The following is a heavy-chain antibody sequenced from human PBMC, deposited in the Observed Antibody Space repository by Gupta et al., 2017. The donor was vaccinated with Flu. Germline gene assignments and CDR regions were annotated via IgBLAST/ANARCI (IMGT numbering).Heavy chain of an antibody. D-gene: IGHD2-21*02. CDR1: GFTFSSYS. J-gene: IGHJ4*02. CDR2: ISSSSSYI. V-gene: IGHV3-21*01. Sequence: EVQLVESGGGLVKPGGSLRLSCAASGFTFSSYSMNWVRQAPGKGLEWVSSISSSSSYIYYADSVKGRFTISRDNAKNSLYLQMNSLRAEDTAVYYCARDLYSGHIVVVTAIFSHGTFDYWGQGTLVTVSS. CDR3: ARDLYSGHIVVVTAIFSHGTFDY.